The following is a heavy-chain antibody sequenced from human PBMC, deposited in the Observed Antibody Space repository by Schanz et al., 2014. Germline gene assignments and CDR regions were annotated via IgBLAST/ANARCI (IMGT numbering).Heavy chain of an antibody. D-gene: IGHD3-3*01. J-gene: IGHJ6*02. CDR2: IASGGSHT. V-gene: IGHV3-23*04. Sequence: VQLVESGGSVVQPGRSLRLSCAASGFTVSSNYMSWVRQAPGKGLEWVSTIASGGSHTFYADSVTGRFTISGDNSKNTLFLQMNSLRVEDTAIYYCAKIWKAHHLTGRPGWSDGMDVWGQGTTV. CDR1: GFTVSSNY. CDR3: AKIWKAHHLTGRPGWSDGMDV.